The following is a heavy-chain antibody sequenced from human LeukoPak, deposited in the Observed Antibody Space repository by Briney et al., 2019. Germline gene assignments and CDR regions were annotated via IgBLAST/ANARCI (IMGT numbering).Heavy chain of an antibody. D-gene: IGHD3-22*01. CDR3: AGVQPIYDSSGYYGVPFRAFDI. CDR1: GGSISSYY. CDR2: IYYSGST. V-gene: IGHV4-59*01. J-gene: IGHJ3*02. Sequence: SETLSLTCTVSGGSISSYYWSWIRQPPGKGLEWIGYIYYSGSTNYNPSLKSRVTISVDTSKNQFSLKLSSVTAADTAVYYCAGVQPIYDSSGYYGVPFRAFDIWGQGTMVTVSS.